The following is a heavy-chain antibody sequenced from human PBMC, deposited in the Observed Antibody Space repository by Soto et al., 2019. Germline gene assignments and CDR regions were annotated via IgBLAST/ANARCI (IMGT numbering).Heavy chain of an antibody. CDR1: GGSISSYY. V-gene: IGHV4-59*01. J-gene: IGHJ6*01. Sequence: SETLSLTCTVSGGSISSYYWSWIRQPPGKGLEWIGYIYYSGSTNYNPSLKSRVTISVDASKNQFSLKLSSVTAADTAVYYCARVPAMSTIYGYYHIDGMDQWGPGTLDTVFS. CDR2: IYYSGST. CDR3: ARVPAMSTIYGYYHIDGMDQ. D-gene: IGHD3-9*01.